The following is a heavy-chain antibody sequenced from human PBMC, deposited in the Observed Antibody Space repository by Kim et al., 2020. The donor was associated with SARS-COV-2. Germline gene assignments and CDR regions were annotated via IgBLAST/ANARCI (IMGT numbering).Heavy chain of an antibody. J-gene: IGHJ4*02. CDR3: ARLTYSSSSLPFDH. Sequence: SETLSLTCTVSDGSISSSNYYWVWIRQPPGKGLEWIGNIFYTGSAYYNPSLKSRVTISVDTSKNQFSLKLSSVTAADTAVYYCARLTYSSSSLPFDHWGQGTLVTVSS. CDR2: IFYTGSA. CDR1: DGSISSSNYY. D-gene: IGHD6-6*01. V-gene: IGHV4-39*01.